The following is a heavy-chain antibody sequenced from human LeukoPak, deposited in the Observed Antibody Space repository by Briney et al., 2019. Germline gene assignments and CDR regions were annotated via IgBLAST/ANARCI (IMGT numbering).Heavy chain of an antibody. Sequence: SETLSLTCTVSGGSISSYYWSWIRQPPGKGLEWIGYIYYSGSTNYNPSLKSRVTISVDTSKNQFSLKLSSVTAADTAVYYCARHDGYSFLDYWGQGTLVTVSS. D-gene: IGHD5-18*01. J-gene: IGHJ4*02. CDR2: IYYSGST. CDR3: ARHDGYSFLDY. CDR1: GGSISSYY. V-gene: IGHV4-59*08.